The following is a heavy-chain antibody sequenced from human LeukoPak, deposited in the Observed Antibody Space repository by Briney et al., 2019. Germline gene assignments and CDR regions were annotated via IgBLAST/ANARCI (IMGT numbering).Heavy chain of an antibody. D-gene: IGHD6-6*01. CDR2: INPNSGGT. CDR1: GYTFTGYY. J-gene: IGHJ5*02. V-gene: IGHV1-2*02. CDR3: ARDRSIAARRWFDP. Sequence: ASVKVSCKASGYTFTGYYMHWVRQAPGQGLEWMGWINPNSGGTNYAQKFQGRVTMTRDTSISTAYMELSRLRSDDTAVYYCARDRSIAARRWFDPWGKGTLVTVSS.